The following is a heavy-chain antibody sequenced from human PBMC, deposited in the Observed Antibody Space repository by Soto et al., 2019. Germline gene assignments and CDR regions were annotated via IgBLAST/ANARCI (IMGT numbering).Heavy chain of an antibody. D-gene: IGHD5-12*01. CDR1: GFDFSGYA. CDR2: ITGGGDSI. V-gene: IGHV3-23*01. Sequence: PAGSLRLSFAASGFDFSGYAMSWVRQAPGKGLQWVSVITGGGDSIYYAAAVKGRFSIARDKSSNTLVLHMSSLRAEDTALYYCAKHKYSFAHYIDHWGQGTQVTVSS. CDR3: AKHKYSFAHYIDH. J-gene: IGHJ4*02.